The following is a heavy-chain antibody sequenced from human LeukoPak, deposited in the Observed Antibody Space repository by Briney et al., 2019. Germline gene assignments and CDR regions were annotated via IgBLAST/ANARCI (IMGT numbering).Heavy chain of an antibody. CDR2: INPSGGST. V-gene: IGHV1-46*01. Sequence: ASVKVSCKASGYTFTSYYMHWVRQAPGQGLEWMGIINPSGGSTSYAQKFQGRVTMTRDTSTSTAYMELRSLRSDDTAVYYCARGRQRITMIVVVITAFDYWGQGTLVTVSS. CDR1: GYTFTSYY. D-gene: IGHD3-22*01. J-gene: IGHJ4*02. CDR3: ARGRQRITMIVVVITAFDY.